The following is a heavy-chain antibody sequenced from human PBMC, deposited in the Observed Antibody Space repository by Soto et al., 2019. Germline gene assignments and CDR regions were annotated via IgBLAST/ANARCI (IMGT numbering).Heavy chain of an antibody. V-gene: IGHV4-61*01. D-gene: IGHD1-1*01. J-gene: IGHJ4*02. CDR2: IYYSGST. Sequence: PAETLSVTCTVSVGSVSSGSYYWSWIRQPPGKGLEWIGYIYYSGSTNYNPSLKSRVTISVDTSKNQFSLKLSSVTAADTAVYYCARDEGTYYFDYWGQGTMVTVSS. CDR3: ARDEGTYYFDY. CDR1: VGSVSSGSYY.